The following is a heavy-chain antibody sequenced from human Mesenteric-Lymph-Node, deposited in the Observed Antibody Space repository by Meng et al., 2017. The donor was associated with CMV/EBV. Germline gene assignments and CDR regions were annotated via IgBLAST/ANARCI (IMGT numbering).Heavy chain of an antibody. CDR2: IKQDGSEK. CDR3: NTGLASGLYYHYYYGMDV. V-gene: IGHV3-7*03. CDR1: GFTFSSYW. D-gene: IGHD2-8*02. Sequence: GGSLRLSCAASGFTFSSYWMSWVRQAPGKGLEWVANIKQDGSEKYYVDSVKGRFTISRDNAKNSLYLEINSLKTEDTAVYYCNTGLASGLYYHYYYGMDVWGQGTTVTVSS. J-gene: IGHJ6*02.